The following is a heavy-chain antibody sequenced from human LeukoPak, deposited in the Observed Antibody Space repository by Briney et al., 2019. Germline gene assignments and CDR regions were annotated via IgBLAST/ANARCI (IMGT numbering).Heavy chain of an antibody. CDR2: INHSGST. D-gene: IGHD4-11*01. CDR3: ARGRRATVPIDY. Sequence: SETLSLTCAVYDESFSNYYWSWIRQPPGKGLEWIGEINHSGSTNYNPSLKSRVTMSVDTSKDQFSLKLSSVTAADTAVYYCARGRRATVPIDYWGQGTLVTVSS. V-gene: IGHV4-34*01. CDR1: DESFSNYY. J-gene: IGHJ4*02.